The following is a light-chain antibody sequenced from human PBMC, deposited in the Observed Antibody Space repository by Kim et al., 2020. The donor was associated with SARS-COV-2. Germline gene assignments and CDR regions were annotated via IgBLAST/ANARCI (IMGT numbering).Light chain of an antibody. Sequence: PGQKVTSTSSGASSIVSSYNRGSWYQQPPGTAPELMIYEVSTRASGDPVRFSGSGSGNTASLTSSELQAEDEAYYYCSSYTSSIVVFGGGTQLTVL. CDR1: SSIVSSYNR. J-gene: IGLJ2*01. CDR2: EVS. CDR3: SSYTSSIVV. V-gene: IGLV2-18*02.